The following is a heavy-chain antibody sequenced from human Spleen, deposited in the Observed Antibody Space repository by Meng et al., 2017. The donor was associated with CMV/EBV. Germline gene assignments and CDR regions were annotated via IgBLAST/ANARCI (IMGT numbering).Heavy chain of an antibody. D-gene: IGHD2-15*01. J-gene: IGHJ4*02. CDR2: ISAYNNHI. V-gene: IGHV1-18*01. CDR3: ARDRATRAYYFDY. Sequence: CKASGYPFTHYGISWVRQAPGQGLEWMGLISAYNNHINYAQNLQGRVPMTTDTSTNTAYMELRGLRSDDTAVYYCARDRATRAYYFDYWGQGTLVTVSS. CDR1: GYPFTHYG.